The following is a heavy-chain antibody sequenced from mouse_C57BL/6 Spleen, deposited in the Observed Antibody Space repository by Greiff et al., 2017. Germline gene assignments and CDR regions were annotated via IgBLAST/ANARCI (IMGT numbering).Heavy chain of an antibody. D-gene: IGHD2-10*02. J-gene: IGHJ1*03. V-gene: IGHV7-3*01. CDR3: ARMYGNYVWYFDV. CDR2: IRNKANGYTT. CDR1: GFTFTDYY. Sequence: EVQGVESGGGLVQPGGSLSLSCAASGFTFTDYYMRWVRQPPGKALEWLGFIRNKANGYTTAYSASVTGRFTISSDNYQRILYLQMNALRAEDSATYYCARMYGNYVWYFDVWGKGTTVTVSS.